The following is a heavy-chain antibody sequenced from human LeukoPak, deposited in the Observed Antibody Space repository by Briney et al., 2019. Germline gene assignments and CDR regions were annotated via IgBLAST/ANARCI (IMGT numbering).Heavy chain of an antibody. J-gene: IGHJ4*02. Sequence: PGGSLRLSCAASGFTFSSYSMNWVRQAPGKGLEWVSSISSSSSYIYHTDSVKGRFTISRDNAKISLYLQMNSLRAEDTAVYYCARGCCSSTSFDYWGQGTLVTVS. CDR3: ARGCCSSTSFDY. CDR1: GFTFSSYS. V-gene: IGHV3-21*01. D-gene: IGHD2-2*01. CDR2: ISSSSSYI.